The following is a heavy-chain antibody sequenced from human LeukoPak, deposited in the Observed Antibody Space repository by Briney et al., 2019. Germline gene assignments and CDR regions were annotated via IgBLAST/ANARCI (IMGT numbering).Heavy chain of an antibody. CDR1: GFTFSSYS. J-gene: IGHJ4*02. Sequence: GGSLRLSCAASGFTFSSYSMNWVRQAPGKGLEWVSSISSSSSYIYYADSVKGRFTISRDNAKNSPYLQMNSLRAEDTAVYYCARDLGATSFSYWGQGTLVTVSS. V-gene: IGHV3-21*01. CDR3: ARDLGATSFSY. CDR2: ISSSSSYI. D-gene: IGHD1-26*01.